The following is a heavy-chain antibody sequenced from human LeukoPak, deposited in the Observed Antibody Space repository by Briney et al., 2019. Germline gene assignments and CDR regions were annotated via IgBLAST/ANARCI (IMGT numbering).Heavy chain of an antibody. J-gene: IGHJ6*03. CDR1: GFTMGDYA. Sequence: PGRSLTLSCTTSGFTMGDYAISWIRQAPGKGLEWVGFIRSKAYGGSTEYAASVKGRFTISRDDSKSIAYLQMNSLKTEDTAVYYCTRDGIAAAGSFYYHYYYMYVWGKGTTVTVSS. CDR2: IRSKAYGGST. V-gene: IGHV3-49*03. CDR3: TRDGIAAAGSFYYHYYYMYV. D-gene: IGHD6-13*01.